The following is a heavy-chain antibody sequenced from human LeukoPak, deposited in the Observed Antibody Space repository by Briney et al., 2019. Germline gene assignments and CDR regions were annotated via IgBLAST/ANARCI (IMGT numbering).Heavy chain of an antibody. CDR1: GGTFSSYA. V-gene: IGHV1-18*01. D-gene: IGHD3-22*01. CDR2: ISAYNGNT. CDR3: ARDALPTYYYDSSGYYEAFDI. J-gene: IGHJ3*02. Sequence: ASVKVSCKASGGTFSSYAISWVRQAPGQGLEWMGWISAYNGNTNYAQKLQGRVTMTTDTSTSTAYMELRSLRSDDTAVYYCARDALPTYYYDSSGYYEAFDIWGQGTMVTVSS.